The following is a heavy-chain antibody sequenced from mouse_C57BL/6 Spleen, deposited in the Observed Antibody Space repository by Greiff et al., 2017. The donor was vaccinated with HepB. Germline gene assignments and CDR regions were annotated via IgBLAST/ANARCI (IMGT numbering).Heavy chain of an antibody. J-gene: IGHJ4*01. CDR1: GYTFTSYW. Sequence: QVQLQQPGAELVRPGSSVKLSCKASGYTFTSYWMHWVKQRPIQGLEWIGNIDPSDSETHYNQKFKDKATLTVDKSSSTAYMQLSSLTSEDSAVYYCAREGDTKALWAMDYWGQGTSVTVSS. D-gene: IGHD1-1*02. CDR3: AREGDTKALWAMDY. V-gene: IGHV1-52*01. CDR2: IDPSDSET.